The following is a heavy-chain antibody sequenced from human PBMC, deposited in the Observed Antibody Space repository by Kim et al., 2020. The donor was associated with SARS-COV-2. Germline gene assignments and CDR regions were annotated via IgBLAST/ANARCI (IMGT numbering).Heavy chain of an antibody. J-gene: IGHJ4*02. CDR2: ISYDGSNK. CDR1: GFTFSSYA. CDR3: ARDPMTTVN. V-gene: IGHV3-30-3*01. D-gene: IGHD4-17*01. Sequence: GGSLRLSCAASGFTFSSYAMHWVRQAPGKGLEWVAVISYDGSNKYYADSVKGRFTISRDNSKNTLYLQMNSLRAEDTAVYYCARDPMTTVNWGQGTLVTVSS.